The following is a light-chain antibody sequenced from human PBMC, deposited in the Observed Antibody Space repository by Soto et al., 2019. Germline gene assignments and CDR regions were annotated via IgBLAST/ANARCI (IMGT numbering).Light chain of an antibody. Sequence: IQMTQSPSSLSASLGDRVTITCRASQAIGTDLGWYQQKPGKAPKRLIYAAFSLQSGAPPRFSGSGSGTDFTLTIRSLQSEDFATYFCLQYNSYPRTFGQGTRVDI. V-gene: IGKV1-17*01. J-gene: IGKJ1*01. CDR2: AAF. CDR3: LQYNSYPRT. CDR1: QAIGTD.